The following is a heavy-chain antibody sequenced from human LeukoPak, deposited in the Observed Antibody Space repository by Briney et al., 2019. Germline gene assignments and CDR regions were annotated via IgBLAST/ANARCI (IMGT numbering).Heavy chain of an antibody. V-gene: IGHV4-31*03. CDR2: IYYSGST. CDR3: ARVVGGNSGFDY. Sequence: SETLSLTCTVSGGSISSGGYYWSWIRQHPGKGLEWIGYIYYSGSTYYNPSLKSRVTISVDTSKNQFSLKLSSVTAADTAVYYCARVVGGNSGFDYWGQGTLVTVSS. CDR1: GGSISSGGYY. D-gene: IGHD4-23*01. J-gene: IGHJ4*02.